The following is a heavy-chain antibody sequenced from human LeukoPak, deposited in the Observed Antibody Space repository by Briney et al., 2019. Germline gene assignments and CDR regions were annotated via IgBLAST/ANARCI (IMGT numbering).Heavy chain of an antibody. CDR3: ARGRGDIVVVTPYYFDY. CDR2: IYTSGST. CDR1: GGSISSYY. V-gene: IGHV4-4*07. J-gene: IGHJ4*02. D-gene: IGHD2-21*01. Sequence: SETLSLTCTVSGGSISSYYWSWIRQPAGKGLEWIGRIYTSGSTNYNPSLKSRVTISVDTSKNQFSLKLSSVTAADTAVYYCARGRGDIVVVTPYYFDYWGQGTLVTVSS.